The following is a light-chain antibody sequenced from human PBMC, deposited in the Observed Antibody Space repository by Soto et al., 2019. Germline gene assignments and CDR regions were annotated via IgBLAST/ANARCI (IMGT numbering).Light chain of an antibody. CDR3: SSYAGSNNYV. V-gene: IGLV2-8*01. J-gene: IGLJ1*01. Sequence: QSALTQPPSASGSPGQSVTISCTGTSSDVGGYNYVSWYQQHPGKAPKLMIYGVTKRPSGVPDRFSGSKSGNTASLTVSGPQAEDEAYYYCSSYAGSNNYVFGTGTKLTVL. CDR1: SSDVGGYNY. CDR2: GVT.